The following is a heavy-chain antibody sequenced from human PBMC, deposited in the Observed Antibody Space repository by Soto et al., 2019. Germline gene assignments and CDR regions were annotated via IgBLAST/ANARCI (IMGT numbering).Heavy chain of an antibody. CDR1: GYTFITHS. V-gene: IGHV1-3*01. D-gene: IGHD3-16*01. Sequence: QVKFVQSGAEVKKPGASVKVSCKASGYTFITHSMHWVRQAPGQRLEWMGWINAGNGDTKYAQKLQGRVTITRDTSASTAYMELTSLRSEDTAVYYCARDSCFGGTCYDDAFDVWGQGTMVTVSS. J-gene: IGHJ3*01. CDR2: INAGNGDT. CDR3: ARDSCFGGTCYDDAFDV.